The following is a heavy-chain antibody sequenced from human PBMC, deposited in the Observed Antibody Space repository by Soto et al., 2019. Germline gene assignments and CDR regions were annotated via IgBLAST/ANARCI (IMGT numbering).Heavy chain of an antibody. CDR3: ASPTVTTFFYY. Sequence: QVQLVQSGAEVKKPGASVKVSCKASGYTFTSYAMHCVRQAPGQRLEWMGWINAGNGNTKYSQKFQGRVTITRDTSASTAYMELSSLRSEDTAVYYCASPTVTTFFYYWGQGTLVTVSS. CDR1: GYTFTSYA. J-gene: IGHJ4*02. CDR2: INAGNGNT. V-gene: IGHV1-3*01. D-gene: IGHD4-4*01.